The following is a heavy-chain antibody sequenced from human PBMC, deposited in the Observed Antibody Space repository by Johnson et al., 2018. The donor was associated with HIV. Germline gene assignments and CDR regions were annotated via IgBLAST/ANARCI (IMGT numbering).Heavy chain of an antibody. D-gene: IGHD3-10*01. V-gene: IGHV3-66*01. Sequence: VQLVESGGGLVQPGGSLRLSCAASGFSVSSNYMTWVRQGPGKGLEWVSVIYSDGSDTAYADSVTGRFTISRDNAKKTLYLQMNSLRVGDTAVYYCARAKVARGAEGWAFDIWGQGTMVTVSS. CDR2: IYSDGSDT. J-gene: IGHJ3*02. CDR1: GFSVSSNY. CDR3: ARAKVARGAEGWAFDI.